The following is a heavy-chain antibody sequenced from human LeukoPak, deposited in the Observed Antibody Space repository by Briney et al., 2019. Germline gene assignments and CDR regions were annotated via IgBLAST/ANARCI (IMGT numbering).Heavy chain of an antibody. Sequence: SVKVSCKASGGSFSTYAISWMRQAPGQGFEWMGGIIPMLGTTNYAERLQGRVTIIAEESTSTVYMELSSLKSDDTAVYYCVRDGYMGRGDDNTPYIWGPGTMITVSS. CDR3: VRDGYMGRGDDNTPYI. CDR2: IIPMLGTT. CDR1: GGSFSTYA. J-gene: IGHJ3*02. V-gene: IGHV1-69*13. D-gene: IGHD3-10*01.